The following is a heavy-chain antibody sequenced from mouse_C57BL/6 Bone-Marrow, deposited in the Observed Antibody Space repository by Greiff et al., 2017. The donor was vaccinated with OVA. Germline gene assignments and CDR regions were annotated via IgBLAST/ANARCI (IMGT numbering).Heavy chain of an antibody. D-gene: IGHD2-4*01. CDR1: EYEFPSHD. J-gene: IGHJ3*01. V-gene: IGHV5-2*01. CDR2: INSDGGST. CDR3: ARRRYDYDGGWFAY. Sequence: EVKLMESGGGLVQPGESLKLSCESNEYEFPSHDMSWVRKTPEKRLELVAAINSDGGSTYYPDTMERRFIISRDNTKKTLYLQMSSLRSEDTALYYCARRRYDYDGGWFAYWGQGTLVTVSA.